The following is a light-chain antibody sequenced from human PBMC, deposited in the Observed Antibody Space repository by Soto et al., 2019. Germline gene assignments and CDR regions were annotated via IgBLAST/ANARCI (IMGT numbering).Light chain of an antibody. CDR2: GAS. CDR1: QSVSSN. V-gene: IGKV3D-15*01. CDR3: HEYSTYPWT. J-gene: IGKJ1*01. Sequence: IVLTQSPATLSVSPGERATLSCRASQSVSSNLAWHQQRPGQAPRLLIYGASTRATGVQARFSGGGSGTEFTLTISSLQPDDFATYFCHEYSTYPWTFGQGTKVDIK.